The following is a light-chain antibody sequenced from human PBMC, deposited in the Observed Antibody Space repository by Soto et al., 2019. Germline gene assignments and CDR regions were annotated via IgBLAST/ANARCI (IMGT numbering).Light chain of an antibody. CDR2: DAS. V-gene: IGKV1-33*01. CDR1: QYISNL. CDR3: QKYENLPIN. Sequence: DIQITHSPSSLSASVVDRVTITFQATQYISNLLNWFQQKPGKAPKLLIYDASNLETGVPSRFSGSGSGTAFTFTISSLQAEDIATYYCQKYENLPINFGQGTRLENK. J-gene: IGKJ5*01.